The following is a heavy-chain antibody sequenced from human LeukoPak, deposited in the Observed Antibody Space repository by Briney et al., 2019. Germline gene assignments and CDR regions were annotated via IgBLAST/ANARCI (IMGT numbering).Heavy chain of an antibody. CDR3: ARNLIVVVVAATAPLPDY. CDR2: ISSSGSTI. V-gene: IGHV3-48*04. Sequence: PGGSLRLSCVASGFTFSSHGMSWVRQAPGKGLEWVSYISSSGSTIYYADSVKGRFTISRGNAKNSLYLQMNSLRAEDTAVYYCARNLIVVVVAATAPLPDYWGQGTLVTVSS. J-gene: IGHJ4*02. CDR1: GFTFSSHG. D-gene: IGHD2-15*01.